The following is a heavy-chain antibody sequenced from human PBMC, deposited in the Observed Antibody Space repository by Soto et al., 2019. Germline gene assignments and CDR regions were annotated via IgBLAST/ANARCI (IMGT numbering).Heavy chain of an antibody. J-gene: IGHJ4*03. Sequence: PGGSLRLSCAASGFTFSNYAMSWVRQAPGKGLEWVSAISSSGGRSYYTDSVKGRFTISRDISKNTLYLQMNSLRAEDTAIYYCSNDWAHENTIYDGYPDFWGHGLLVTVS. CDR1: GFTFSNYA. CDR3: SNDWAHENTIYDGYPDF. V-gene: IGHV3-23*01. D-gene: IGHD5-12*01. CDR2: ISSSGGRS.